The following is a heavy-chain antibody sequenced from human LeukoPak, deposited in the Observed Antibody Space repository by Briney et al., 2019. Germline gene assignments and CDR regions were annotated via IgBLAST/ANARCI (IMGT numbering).Heavy chain of an antibody. CDR3: ARRGANSGSYSHFDL. CDR1: GGSITSYY. D-gene: IGHD1-26*01. CDR2: IYYSGST. V-gene: IGHV4-59*01. J-gene: IGHJ2*01. Sequence: SETLSLTCTVSGGSITSYYWSWIRQPPGKGLEWIGYIYYSGSTNYNPSLKSRVTISVDTSRNQFSLKLSSVTAADPAVYYCARRGANSGSYSHFDLWGRGTLVTVSS.